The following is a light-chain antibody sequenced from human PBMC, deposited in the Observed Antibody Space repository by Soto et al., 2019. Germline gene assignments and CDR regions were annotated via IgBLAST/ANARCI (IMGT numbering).Light chain of an antibody. CDR2: DVS. J-gene: IGLJ1*01. CDR1: GSDVGGYNY. V-gene: IGLV2-14*01. Sequence: QSALTQPASVSGSPGQSITISCTGTGSDVGGYNYVSWYQQHPGKAPKLMIYDVSNRPSGVSNRFSGSKSGNTASLTISGLQAEDEADYYCSSYTSSSTFFGTGTKVTVL. CDR3: SSYTSSSTF.